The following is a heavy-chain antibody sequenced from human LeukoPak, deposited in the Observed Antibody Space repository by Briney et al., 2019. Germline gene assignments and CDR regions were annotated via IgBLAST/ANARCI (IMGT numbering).Heavy chain of an antibody. Sequence: SETLSLTCTVSGASISSYYWSWIRQPPGKGLEWIGYIYYSGSSYYNPSLKSQVTISVDTSKNQFSLKLSSVTAADTAVYYCARHTRETPHGAFDIWGQGTMVTVSS. CDR1: GASISSYY. V-gene: IGHV4-59*08. CDR2: IYYSGSS. CDR3: ARHTRETPHGAFDI. J-gene: IGHJ3*02. D-gene: IGHD1-14*01.